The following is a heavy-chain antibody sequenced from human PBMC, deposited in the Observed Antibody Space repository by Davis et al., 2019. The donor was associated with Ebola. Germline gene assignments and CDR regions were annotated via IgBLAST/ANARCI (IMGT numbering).Heavy chain of an antibody. Sequence: GGSLRLSCAASGFTFSSYGMHWVRQAPGKGLEWVALIWFDATNKYYADSVKGRFTISRDNSKSTMYLQMNSLRAEDTAVYYCARDSVLYSGYELINWFDPWGPGTLVTVSS. CDR2: IWFDATNK. J-gene: IGHJ5*02. CDR1: GFTFSSYG. D-gene: IGHD5-12*01. CDR3: ARDSVLYSGYELINWFDP. V-gene: IGHV3-33*01.